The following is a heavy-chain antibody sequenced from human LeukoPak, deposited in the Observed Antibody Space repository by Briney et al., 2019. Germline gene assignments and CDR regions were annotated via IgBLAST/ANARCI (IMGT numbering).Heavy chain of an antibody. D-gene: IGHD3-10*01. V-gene: IGHV4-34*01. CDR1: GGSFSGYY. CDR3: ARDQIWFGDKPNWFDP. CDR2: INHSGST. J-gene: IGHJ5*02. Sequence: SETLSLTCAVYGGSFSGYYWGWIRQPPGKGLEWIGEINHSGSTNYNPSLKSRVTISADTSKNQFSLKLSSVTAADTAVYYCARDQIWFGDKPNWFDPWGQGTLVTVSS.